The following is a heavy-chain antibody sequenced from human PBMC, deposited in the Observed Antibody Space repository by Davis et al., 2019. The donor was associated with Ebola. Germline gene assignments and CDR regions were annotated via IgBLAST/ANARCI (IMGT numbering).Heavy chain of an antibody. CDR1: GYTFTSYY. CDR3: AREALWLGGGDCYFDY. V-gene: IGHV1-46*03. Sequence: ASVKVSCKASGYTFTSYYMHWVRQAPGQGLEWMGIINPSGGSTSYAQKFQGRVTMTRDTSTSTVYMELSSLRSEDTAVYYCAREALWLGGGDCYFDYWGQGTLVTVSS. CDR2: INPSGGST. D-gene: IGHD2-21*02. J-gene: IGHJ4*02.